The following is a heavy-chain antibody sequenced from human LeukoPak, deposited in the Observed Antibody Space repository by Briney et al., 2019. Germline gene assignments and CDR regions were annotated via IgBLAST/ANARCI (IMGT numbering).Heavy chain of an antibody. V-gene: IGHV3-21*01. CDR3: TKKGSRIAAAGPYFDY. J-gene: IGHJ4*02. D-gene: IGHD6-13*01. CDR1: GITFSSYS. Sequence: GGSLRLSCAASGITFSSYSMNWVRQAPGKGLEWVSSIDSSSSYIYYADSVKGRFTISRDNAKNSLYLQMNSLRAEDTAVYFCTKKGSRIAAAGPYFDYWGQGTLVTVPS. CDR2: IDSSSSYI.